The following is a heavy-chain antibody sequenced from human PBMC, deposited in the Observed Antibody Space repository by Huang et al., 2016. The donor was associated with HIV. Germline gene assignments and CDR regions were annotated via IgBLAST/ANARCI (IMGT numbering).Heavy chain of an antibody. Sequence: QVQLVESGGGLVKPGGSLRLSCAASGLVFSDHYMNWIRQATVKGREWISYIRLSGNTIRYADSVKGRFTSSRDNAKKSLCLERNSLRVEDTAVYYCARRMAGWDDVFDMWGQGTMVTVSS. CDR3: ARRMAGWDDVFDM. J-gene: IGHJ3*02. CDR2: IRLSGNTI. CDR1: GLVFSDHY. V-gene: IGHV3-11*01. D-gene: IGHD6-19*01.